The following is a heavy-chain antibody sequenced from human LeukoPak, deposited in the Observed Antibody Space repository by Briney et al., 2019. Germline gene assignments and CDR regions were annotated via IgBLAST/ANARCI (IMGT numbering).Heavy chain of an antibody. J-gene: IGHJ4*02. V-gene: IGHV3-33*01. CDR3: ARGDSPIDY. CDR2: IWYDGSNK. CDR1: GFTFTNYG. D-gene: IGHD2-21*01. Sequence: GGSLRLSCAASGFTFTNYGMHWVRQAPGKGLEWVAVIWYDGSNKYYADSVRGRFTISRDNSKNTLYLQMNSLRAEDTAVYYCARGDSPIDYWGQGTLVTVSS.